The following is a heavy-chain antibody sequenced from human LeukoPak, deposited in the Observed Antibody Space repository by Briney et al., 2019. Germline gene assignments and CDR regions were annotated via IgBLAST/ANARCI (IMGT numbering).Heavy chain of an antibody. CDR1: GYTFTSYY. CDR2: INPSVGSK. D-gene: IGHD3-22*01. J-gene: IGHJ4*02. Sequence: ASVKVSCKASGYTFTSYYMHWVRQAPGHGLEWMGIINPSVGSKSYAQKFQGRVTMTRDTSTSTVYMELSSLRSEDTAVYYCARVYDSSGYYSYWGQGTLVTVSS. V-gene: IGHV1-46*01. CDR3: ARVYDSSGYYSY.